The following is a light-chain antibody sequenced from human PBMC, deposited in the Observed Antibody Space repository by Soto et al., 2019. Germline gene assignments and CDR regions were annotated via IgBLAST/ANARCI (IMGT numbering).Light chain of an antibody. CDR3: QQYGSSPRT. CDR1: QSLSSRY. J-gene: IGKJ1*01. Sequence: DIVMTQSPDSLAASLGERATLSCKASQSLSSRYLAWYQQKPGQAPRIIIYGAFSRATGIPDRFSGSGSGTEFTLTISRLEPEDFEVYYCQQYGSSPRTFGQGTKVDIK. V-gene: IGKV3-20*01. CDR2: GAF.